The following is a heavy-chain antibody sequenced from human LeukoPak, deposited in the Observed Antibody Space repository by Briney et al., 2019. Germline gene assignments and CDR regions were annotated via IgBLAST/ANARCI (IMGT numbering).Heavy chain of an antibody. J-gene: IGHJ5*02. D-gene: IGHD2-15*01. CDR2: INHSGST. CDR3: ARHRCSGGSCYSVDWFDP. CDR1: GGSFSGYY. Sequence: SETLSLTCAVYGGSFSGYYWSWIRQPPGKGLEWIGEINHSGSTNYNPSLKSRVTISVDTSKNQFSLKLSSVTAADTAVYYCARHRCSGGSCYSVDWFDPWGQGTLVTVSS. V-gene: IGHV4-34*01.